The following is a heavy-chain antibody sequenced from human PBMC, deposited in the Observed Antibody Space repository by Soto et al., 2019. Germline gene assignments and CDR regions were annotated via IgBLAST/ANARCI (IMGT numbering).Heavy chain of an antibody. Sequence: QVQLVESGGGLVKPGGSLRLSCAASGFTFSDYYMSWIRQAPGKGLEWVSYISSSGSTIYYADSVKGRFTISRDNAKNSLYLQMNSLRAEDTAVYYCASHPNYDFWSGYSADYYYGMDVWGQGTTVTVSS. J-gene: IGHJ6*02. D-gene: IGHD3-3*01. CDR2: ISSSGSTI. CDR3: ASHPNYDFWSGYSADYYYGMDV. V-gene: IGHV3-11*01. CDR1: GFTFSDYY.